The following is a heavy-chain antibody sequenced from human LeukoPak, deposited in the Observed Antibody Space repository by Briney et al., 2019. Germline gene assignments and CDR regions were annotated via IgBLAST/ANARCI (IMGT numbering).Heavy chain of an antibody. CDR2: FDPEDGET. Sequence: ASVKVSCKVSGYTPTELSMHWVRQAPGKGLEWMGGFDPEDGETIYAQKFQGRDTMTEDTSTDTAYMELSSLRSEDTAVYYCARDLNEGSMVYATWFDPWGQGTLVTVSS. D-gene: IGHD2-8*01. V-gene: IGHV1-24*01. J-gene: IGHJ5*02. CDR1: GYTPTELS. CDR3: ARDLNEGSMVYATWFDP.